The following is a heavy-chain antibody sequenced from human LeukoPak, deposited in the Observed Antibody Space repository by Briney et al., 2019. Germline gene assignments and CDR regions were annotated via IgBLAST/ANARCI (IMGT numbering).Heavy chain of an antibody. CDR1: GFDLHTYE. J-gene: IGHJ5*02. CDR3: ARGDPHADL. Sequence: GGSLRLSCAASGFDLHTYEMNWVRQAPGKGLEWIADITISGHTKNYADSVKGRFTISRDSARTSLYLQMNSLRVEDTGVYFCARGDPHADLWGQGTLVTGSS. CDR2: ITISGHTK. V-gene: IGHV3-48*03.